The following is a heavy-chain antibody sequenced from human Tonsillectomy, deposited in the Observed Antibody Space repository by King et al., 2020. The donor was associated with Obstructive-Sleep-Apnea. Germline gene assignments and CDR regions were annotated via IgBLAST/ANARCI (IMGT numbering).Heavy chain of an antibody. CDR1: GFTFSSYS. V-gene: IGHV3-48*04. CDR2: ISSSSSTI. D-gene: IGHD6-19*01. J-gene: IGHJ5*02. Sequence: VQLVESGGGLVQPGGSLRLSCAASGFTFSSYSMNWVRQAPGKGVEWGSYISSSSSTIYYADSVKGRFTISRDNAKNSLYLQMNSLRAEDTAVYYCARDLRIAVAKNWFDPWGQGTLVTVSS. CDR3: ARDLRIAVAKNWFDP.